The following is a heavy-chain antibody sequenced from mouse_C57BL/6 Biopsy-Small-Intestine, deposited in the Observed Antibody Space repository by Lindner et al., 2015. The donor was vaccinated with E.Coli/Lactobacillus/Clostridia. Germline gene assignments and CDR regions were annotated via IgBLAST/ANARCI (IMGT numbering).Heavy chain of an antibody. J-gene: IGHJ4*01. D-gene: IGHD2-5*01. CDR3: AGEGNYYSNWAMDY. CDR1: GYTFTSYG. V-gene: IGHV1-81*01. CDR2: IYPRSGNT. Sequence: VQLQESGAELARPGASVKLSCKASGYTFTSYGISWVKQRTGQGLEWIGEIYPRSGNTYYNEKFKGKATLTADKSSSTAYMELRSLTSEDSAVYFCAGEGNYYSNWAMDYWGQGTSVTVSS.